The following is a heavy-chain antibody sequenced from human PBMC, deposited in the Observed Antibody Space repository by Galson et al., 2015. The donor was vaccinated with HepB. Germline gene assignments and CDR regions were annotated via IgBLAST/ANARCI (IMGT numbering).Heavy chain of an antibody. V-gene: IGHV4-39*01. CDR1: GGSISSSSYY. CDR3: ARHGRPYCSGGSCYSGAFDI. D-gene: IGHD2-15*01. J-gene: IGHJ3*02. Sequence: ETLSLTCTVSGGSISSSSYYWGWIRQPPGKGLEWIGSIYYSGSTYYNPSLKSRVTISVDTSKNQFSLKLSSVTAADTAVYYCARHGRPYCSGGSCYSGAFDIWGQGTMVTVSS. CDR2: IYYSGST.